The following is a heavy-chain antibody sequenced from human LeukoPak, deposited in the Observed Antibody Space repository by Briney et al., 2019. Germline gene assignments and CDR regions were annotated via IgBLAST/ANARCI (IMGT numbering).Heavy chain of an antibody. D-gene: IGHD2-2*01. CDR2: IYYSGGT. Sequence: SETLSLTCTVTGGSISSYYWSWIRQPPGKGLEWIGYIYYSGGTNYNPSLKSRVTISVDTSKNQFSLKLSSVTAADTAVYYCARHRLGYCSSTSCPLGAFDIWGQGTMVTVSS. J-gene: IGHJ3*02. V-gene: IGHV4-59*08. CDR3: ARHRLGYCSSTSCPLGAFDI. CDR1: GGSISSYY.